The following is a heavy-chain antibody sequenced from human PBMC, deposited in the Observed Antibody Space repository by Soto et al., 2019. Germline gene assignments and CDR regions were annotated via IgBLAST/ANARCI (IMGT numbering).Heavy chain of an antibody. CDR3: ARVVGSSGDYFDY. Sequence: QVQLQQWGGGLSKPSETLSLTCAVYGGSFSGYYWSWIRQPPGKGLEWIGEINHSGSTNYNPSLKGRVXXSXAXSRNQFSLKLRSVTAADTAVYYCARVVGSSGDYFDYWGQGTLVTVSS. CDR2: INHSGST. D-gene: IGHD3-10*01. V-gene: IGHV4-34*01. CDR1: GGSFSGYY. J-gene: IGHJ4*02.